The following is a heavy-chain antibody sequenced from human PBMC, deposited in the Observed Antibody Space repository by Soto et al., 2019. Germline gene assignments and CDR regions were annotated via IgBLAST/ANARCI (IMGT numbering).Heavy chain of an antibody. J-gene: IGHJ4*02. V-gene: IGHV4-30-2*01. Sequence: PSETLSLTCAVSGGSISSGGYSWSWIRQPPGKGLEWIGYIYHSGSTYYNPSLKSRVTISVDRSKNQFSLKLSSVTAADTAVYYCARDLEGSFDYWGQGTLVTV. CDR2: IYHSGST. CDR1: GGSISSGGYS. CDR3: ARDLEGSFDY.